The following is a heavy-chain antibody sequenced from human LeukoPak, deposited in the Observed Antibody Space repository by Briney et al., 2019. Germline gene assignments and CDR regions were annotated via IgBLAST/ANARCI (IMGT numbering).Heavy chain of an antibody. CDR3: ARRKIYYARYFDL. V-gene: IGHV4-34*01. D-gene: IGHD3-10*01. J-gene: IGHJ2*01. Sequence: SETLSLTCAVYGGSFSGYYWSWIRQPPGKGLEWIGEINHSGSTNYNPSLKSRVTISVDTSKNQFSLKLSSVTAADTAVYYCARRKIYYARYFDLWGRGTLVTVSS. CDR1: GGSFSGYY. CDR2: INHSGST.